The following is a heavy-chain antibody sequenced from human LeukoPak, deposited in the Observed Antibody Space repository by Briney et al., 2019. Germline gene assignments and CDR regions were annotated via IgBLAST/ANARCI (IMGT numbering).Heavy chain of an antibody. Sequence: GGSLRLSCAASGFTFSDYYMSWIRQAPGKGLEWVSYISSSGSTIYYADSVKGRFTISRDNAKNSLYLQMNSLRAEDTAVYYCARVHPYGDYVVPHLTPYDYWGQGTLVTVSS. J-gene: IGHJ4*02. D-gene: IGHD4-17*01. CDR3: ARVHPYGDYVVPHLTPYDY. V-gene: IGHV3-11*04. CDR2: ISSSGSTI. CDR1: GFTFSDYY.